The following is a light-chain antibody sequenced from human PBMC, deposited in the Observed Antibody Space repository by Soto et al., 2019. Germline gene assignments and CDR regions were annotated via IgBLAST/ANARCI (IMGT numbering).Light chain of an antibody. CDR2: DAS. V-gene: IGKV3-20*01. Sequence: EIVLTQSPATLSLSPGERATLSCRASQSVSSYLAWYQQKPGQAPRLLIYDASNRATGIPARFSGSGSGTDFTLTISRLEPEDFAVYYCQQYGSSPFTFGQGTRLENK. CDR3: QQYGSSPFT. CDR1: QSVSSY. J-gene: IGKJ5*01.